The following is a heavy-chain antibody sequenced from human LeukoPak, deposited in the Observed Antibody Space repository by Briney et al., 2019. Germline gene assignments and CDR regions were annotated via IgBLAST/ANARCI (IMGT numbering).Heavy chain of an antibody. D-gene: IGHD4-11*01. V-gene: IGHV4-4*08. CDR2: IYSSGYS. CDR3: AGNDYGNYDFDY. J-gene: IGHJ4*02. Sequence: SETLSLTCTVSGGSISGYYWSWLRQPPGKGLEWIGHIYSSGYSSYNPSLKSRVTMSVDTSKNHFSLKVTSVTAADTAMYYCAGNDYGNYDFDYWGQGTLVTVSS. CDR1: GGSISGYY.